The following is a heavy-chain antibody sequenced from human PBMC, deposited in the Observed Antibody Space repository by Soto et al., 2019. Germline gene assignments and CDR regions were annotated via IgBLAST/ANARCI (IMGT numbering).Heavy chain of an antibody. J-gene: IGHJ5*02. D-gene: IGHD2-15*01. CDR1: GFTFSRFG. CDR3: AKDTSLYCSKCSGHWLDP. Sequence: VQLVESGGGVVQPGRSQRLSCAASGFTFSRFGIHWVRQAPGKGLEWVAVISYDGSNKYYADSVKGRFTISRDNSKNTLYLQMTSLTAEDTAVYYCAKDTSLYCSKCSGHWLDPWGQGTLVPVSS. V-gene: IGHV3-30*18. CDR2: ISYDGSNK.